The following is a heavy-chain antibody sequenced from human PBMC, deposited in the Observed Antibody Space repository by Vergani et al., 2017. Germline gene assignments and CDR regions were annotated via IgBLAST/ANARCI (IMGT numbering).Heavy chain of an antibody. D-gene: IGHD4-17*01. Sequence: QVQLQESGPGLVKPSETLSLTCTVSGGSVSSGSYYWSWIRQPPGKGLEWIGYIYYSGSTNYNPALKSRVTISVDTSKNQFSLKLSSVTAADTAVYYCAREGANHGDTDYWGEGTLVTVSS. CDR1: GGSVSSGSYY. CDR2: IYYSGST. CDR3: AREGANHGDTDY. V-gene: IGHV4-61*01. J-gene: IGHJ4*02.